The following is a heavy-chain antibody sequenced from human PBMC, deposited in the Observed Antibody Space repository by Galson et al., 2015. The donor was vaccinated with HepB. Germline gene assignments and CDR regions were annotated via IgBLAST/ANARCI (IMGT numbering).Heavy chain of an antibody. Sequence: SLRLSCAASGFTFSSYAMHWVRQAPGKGLEWVAVISYDGSNKYYADSVKGRFTISRDNSKNTLYLQMNSLRAEDTAVYYCARDPIVVVVAATRANYFDYWGQGTLVTVSS. D-gene: IGHD2-15*01. V-gene: IGHV3-30*04. J-gene: IGHJ4*02. CDR1: GFTFSSYA. CDR2: ISYDGSNK. CDR3: ARDPIVVVVAATRANYFDY.